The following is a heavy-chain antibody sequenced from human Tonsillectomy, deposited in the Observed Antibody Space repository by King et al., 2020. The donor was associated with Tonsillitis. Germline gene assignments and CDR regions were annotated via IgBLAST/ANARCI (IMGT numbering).Heavy chain of an antibody. D-gene: IGHD3-10*01. CDR2: IYPGDSDT. J-gene: IGHJ6*03. CDR1: GYSFSTYW. Sequence: QLVQSGAVVKKPGESLKISCKGSGYSFSTYWIGWVRQMPGEGLEWMGIIYPGDSDTRYSPSFQGQVTISADKSISTAYLQWSSLKASDTAIYYCARPVRGSSSGMDVWGKGTTVTVSS. CDR3: ARPVRGSSSGMDV. V-gene: IGHV5-51*01.